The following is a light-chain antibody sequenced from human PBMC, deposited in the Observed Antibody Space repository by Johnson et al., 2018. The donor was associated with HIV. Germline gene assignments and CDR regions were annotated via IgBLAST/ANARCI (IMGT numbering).Light chain of an antibody. V-gene: IGLV1-51*02. CDR2: ENN. J-gene: IGLJ1*01. CDR3: GTWDSSLSVYV. CDR1: TSNIGNNY. Sequence: QSVLTQPPSVSAAPGQKVTISCSGGTSNIGNNYVSWYQHLPGTAPKLLIYENNQRSSGIPDRFSGSKSATSATLGITGLQTGDEADYYCGTWDSSLSVYVFGSGNKVTVL.